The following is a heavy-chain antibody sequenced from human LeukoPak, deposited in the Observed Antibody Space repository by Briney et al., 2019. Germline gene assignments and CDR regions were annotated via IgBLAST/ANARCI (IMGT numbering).Heavy chain of an antibody. Sequence: GGSLRLSWAASGFTFDSSWMHWVRQDPVKGLVWVARVSGDGTTTTYADSVKGRFTISRDNAENTLYLQMNIVRAEDTAVYYCARGGSPFYWGQGSRVTVSS. D-gene: IGHD3-10*01. J-gene: IGHJ4*02. V-gene: IGHV3-74*01. CDR1: GFTFDSSW. CDR2: VSGDGTTT. CDR3: ARGGSPFY.